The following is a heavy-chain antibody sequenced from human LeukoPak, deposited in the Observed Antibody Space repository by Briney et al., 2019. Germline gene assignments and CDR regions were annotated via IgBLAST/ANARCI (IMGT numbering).Heavy chain of an antibody. V-gene: IGHV4-39*02. J-gene: IGHJ3*02. CDR1: GASIISSNHY. Sequence: PSETLSLTCTVSGASIISSNHYWGWPRQPPGKGLEWFGSISYSGGTAYNPSLRSRVTISVDTSKNQFSLKVNSVTAADTAVYYCAREVEYYDSSGYRPHAFDIWGQGTLVTVSS. D-gene: IGHD3-22*01. CDR3: AREVEYYDSSGYRPHAFDI. CDR2: ISYSGGT.